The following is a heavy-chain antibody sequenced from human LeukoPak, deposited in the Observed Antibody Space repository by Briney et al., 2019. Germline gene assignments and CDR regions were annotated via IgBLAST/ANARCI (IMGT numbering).Heavy chain of an antibody. CDR1: GYSLTELS. CDR2: FDPGNGEM. CDR3: ATGTHYDLLPY. J-gene: IGHJ4*02. Sequence: GASVKVSCKVSGYSLTELSMHWVRQVPGKGLEWMGGFDPGNGEMIYEQKFQGRVTMTEDTSTDTAYMELSSLRSEDTALYYCATGTHYDLLPYWGQGSLVTVSP. D-gene: IGHD3-9*01. V-gene: IGHV1-24*01.